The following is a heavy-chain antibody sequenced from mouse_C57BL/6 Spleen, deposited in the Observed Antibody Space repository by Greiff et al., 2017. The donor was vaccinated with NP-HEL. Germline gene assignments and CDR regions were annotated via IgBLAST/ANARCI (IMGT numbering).Heavy chain of an antibody. CDR1: GYTFTDYE. Sequence: VQLQQSGAELVRPGASVTLSCKASGYTFTDYEMHWVKQTPVHGLEWIGAIDPETGGTAYNQKFKGKAILTADKSSSTAYMELRSLTSEDSAVYYCTRHYYGSSYPAWFAYWGQGTLVTVSA. J-gene: IGHJ3*01. D-gene: IGHD1-1*01. CDR3: TRHYYGSSYPAWFAY. CDR2: IDPETGGT. V-gene: IGHV1-15*01.